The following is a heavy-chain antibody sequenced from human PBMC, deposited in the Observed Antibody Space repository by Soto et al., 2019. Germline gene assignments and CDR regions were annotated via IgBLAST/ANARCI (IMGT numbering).Heavy chain of an antibody. CDR1: GGSISSYY. J-gene: IGHJ4*02. Sequence: SETLSLTCTVSGGSISSYYWSWIRQPPGKGLEWIGYIYYSGSTNYNPSLKSRVTIPVDTSKNQFSLKLSSVTAADTAVYYCARDVGHSGSYFSYWGQGTLVTVSS. CDR2: IYYSGST. D-gene: IGHD1-26*01. V-gene: IGHV4-59*01. CDR3: ARDVGHSGSYFSY.